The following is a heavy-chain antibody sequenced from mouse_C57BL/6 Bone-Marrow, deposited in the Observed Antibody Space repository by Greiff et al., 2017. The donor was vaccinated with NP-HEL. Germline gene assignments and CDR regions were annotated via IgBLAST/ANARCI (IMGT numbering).Heavy chain of an antibody. CDR2: IDPETGGT. Sequence: VQLQESGAELVRPGASVTLSCKASGYTFTDYEMHWVKQTPVHGLEWIGAIDPETGGTAYNQKFKGKAILTADKSSSTAYMERRSLKSEDSAVYYCTIYYYGIPWYFDVWGTGTTVTVSS. J-gene: IGHJ1*03. V-gene: IGHV1-15*01. CDR1: GYTFTDYE. D-gene: IGHD1-1*01. CDR3: TIYYYGIPWYFDV.